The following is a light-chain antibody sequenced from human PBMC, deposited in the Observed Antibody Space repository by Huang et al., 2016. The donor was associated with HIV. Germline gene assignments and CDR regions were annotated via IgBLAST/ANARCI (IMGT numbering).Light chain of an antibody. CDR1: QSVSTY. CDR3: QQRSNWLT. CDR2: DAS. Sequence: VLTQSPATLSLSPGERATLSCRASQSVSTYLAWYQQSPGQAPRLLIYDASNRATGIPHRFSGSGSGTDFTLTISSLEPEDFAVYYCQQRSNWLTFGGGTKV. J-gene: IGKJ4*01. V-gene: IGKV3-11*01.